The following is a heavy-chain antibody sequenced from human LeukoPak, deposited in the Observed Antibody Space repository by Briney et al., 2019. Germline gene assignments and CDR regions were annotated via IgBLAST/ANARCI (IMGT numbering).Heavy chain of an antibody. D-gene: IGHD3-10*01. V-gene: IGHV1-46*01. CDR2: INPSAGST. J-gene: IGHJ6*04. Sequence: ASVKVSCKASGYTFTSYYIYWVRQAPGQGLEWMGIINPSAGSTNYAQKFQGRVTMTRDTSTTTVYMELSSLRSEDTAVYYCARVKDIYELLWYMDVWGKGTTVTV. CDR3: ARVKDIYELLWYMDV. CDR1: GYTFTSYY.